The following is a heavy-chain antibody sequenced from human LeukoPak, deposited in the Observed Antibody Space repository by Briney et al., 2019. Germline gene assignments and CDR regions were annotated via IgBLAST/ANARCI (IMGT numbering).Heavy chain of an antibody. CDR1: GGSFSGYY. D-gene: IGHD6-6*01. Sequence: SETLSLTCAVYGGSFSGYYWSSIRQPPGKGLEWIGEINHSGSTNYNPSLKSRVTISVDTSKNQFSLKLSSVTAADTAVYYCARGGPRRPVGFDPWGQGTLVAVSS. V-gene: IGHV4-34*01. CDR3: ARGGPRRPVGFDP. CDR2: INHSGST. J-gene: IGHJ5*02.